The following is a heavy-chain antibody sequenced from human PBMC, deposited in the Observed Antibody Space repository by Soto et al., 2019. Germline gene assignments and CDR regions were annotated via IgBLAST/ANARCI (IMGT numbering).Heavy chain of an antibody. CDR2: IIPIFGTA. Sequence: QVQLVQSGAEVKKPGSSVKVSCKASGGTFSSYAISWVRQAPGQGLEWMGGIIPIFGTANYAQKFQGRVTITADESTSTAYMELSSLRSEDTAVYYCAREGEVYCSSTSCSLEVDTAMVDYFDYWGQGTLVTVSS. V-gene: IGHV1-69*01. CDR1: GGTFSSYA. CDR3: AREGEVYCSSTSCSLEVDTAMVDYFDY. J-gene: IGHJ4*02. D-gene: IGHD2-2*01.